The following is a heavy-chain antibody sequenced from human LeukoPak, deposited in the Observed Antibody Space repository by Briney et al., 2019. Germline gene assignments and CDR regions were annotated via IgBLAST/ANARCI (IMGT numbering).Heavy chain of an antibody. Sequence: SETLSLTCTVSGGSISSTSYYWGWIRQPPGKGLEWIGNIYYSGSTYYNPSLKSRVTISVDTSKNQFSLKLSSVTAADTAVYYCATLTTPGWFDPWGQGTLVTVSS. CDR2: IYYSGST. J-gene: IGHJ5*02. D-gene: IGHD1-1*01. CDR3: ATLTTPGWFDP. V-gene: IGHV4-39*07. CDR1: GGSISSTSYY.